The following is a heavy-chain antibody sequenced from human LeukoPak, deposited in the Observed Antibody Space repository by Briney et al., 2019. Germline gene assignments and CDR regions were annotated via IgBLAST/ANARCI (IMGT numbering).Heavy chain of an antibody. Sequence: SVKVSCKASGGTFSSYAISWVRQAPGQGLEWMGGIIPIFGTANYAQKFQGRVTITADESTSTAYMELRSLRSDDTAVYYCALIPYCTTATCYYFDFWGQGTLVTVSS. CDR3: ALIPYCTTATCYYFDF. J-gene: IGHJ4*02. CDR1: GGTFSSYA. CDR2: IIPIFGTA. D-gene: IGHD2-2*01. V-gene: IGHV1-69*13.